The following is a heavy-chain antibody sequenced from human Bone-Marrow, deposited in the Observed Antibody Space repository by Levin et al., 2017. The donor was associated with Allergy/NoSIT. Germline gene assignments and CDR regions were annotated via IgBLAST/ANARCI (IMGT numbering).Heavy chain of an antibody. J-gene: IGHJ4*02. Sequence: GESLKISCAASGFTFSSYGMHWVRQAPGKGLEWVAVISYDGSNKYYADSVKGRFTISRDNSKNTLYLQMNSLRAEDTAVYYCANCKAAAGTRPLYDCFDYWGQGTLVTVSS. CDR1: GFTFSSYG. CDR3: ANCKAAAGTRPLYDCFDY. V-gene: IGHV3-30*18. CDR2: ISYDGSNK. D-gene: IGHD6-13*01.